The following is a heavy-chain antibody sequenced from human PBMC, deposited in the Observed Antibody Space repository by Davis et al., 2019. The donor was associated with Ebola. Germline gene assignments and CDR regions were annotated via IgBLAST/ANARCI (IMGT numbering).Heavy chain of an antibody. J-gene: IGHJ4*02. Sequence: GESLKISCAASGFSFSDHYMDWVRQAPGKGLEWVGRSRNKAKSHTTEYAASVKGRFSISRDDSKNSLYLQMNSLKTEDTAVYYCVRAFYSGSTSFDYWGQGTLVTVSS. CDR1: GFSFSDHY. CDR2: SRNKAKSHTT. CDR3: VRAFYSGSTSFDY. V-gene: IGHV3-72*01. D-gene: IGHD1-26*01.